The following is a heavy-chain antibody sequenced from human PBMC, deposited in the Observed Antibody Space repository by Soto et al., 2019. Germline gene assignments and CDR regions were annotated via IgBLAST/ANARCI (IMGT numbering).Heavy chain of an antibody. CDR3: ARPFGSYADYYGMDV. Sequence: GESLKISCKGSGYSFTSYWISWVRQMPGKGLEWMGRIDPSDSYTNYSPSFQGHVTISADKSISTAYLQWSSLKASDTAMYYCARPFGSYADYYGMDVWGQGTTVTVSS. V-gene: IGHV5-10-1*01. J-gene: IGHJ6*02. CDR1: GYSFTSYW. CDR2: IDPSDSYT. D-gene: IGHD1-26*01.